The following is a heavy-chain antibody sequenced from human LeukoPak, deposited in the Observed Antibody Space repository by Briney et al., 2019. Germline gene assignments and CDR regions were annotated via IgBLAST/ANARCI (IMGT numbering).Heavy chain of an antibody. D-gene: IGHD2/OR15-2a*01. CDR2: IYRNDDK. J-gene: IGHJ3*01. CDR3: ARKIGAFGV. Sequence: KESGPTLVKPTQTLTLTCTFSGFSLSTSAMGVGWIRQPPGQALEWLALIYRNDDKRYSPSLKNRLTITKDTSKNQVVLTMTNMDPVDTATYYCARKIGAFGVWGQGTMVTVSS. V-gene: IGHV2-5*01. CDR1: GFSLSTSAMG.